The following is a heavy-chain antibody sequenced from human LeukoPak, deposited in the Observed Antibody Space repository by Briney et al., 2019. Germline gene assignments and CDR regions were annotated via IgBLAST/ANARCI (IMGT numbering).Heavy chain of an antibody. CDR2: INPDGGNT. Sequence: ASVKVSCKASGYTFTNSYIHWVRQAPGQVLEWMGLINPDGGNTNYAQNFQGRVTLTRDTSASTVYMELSSLRSEDTAIYYCARIRDGYNDAYDIWGQGTVVTVPS. CDR3: ARIRDGYNDAYDI. D-gene: IGHD5-24*01. V-gene: IGHV1-46*01. CDR1: GYTFTNSY. J-gene: IGHJ3*02.